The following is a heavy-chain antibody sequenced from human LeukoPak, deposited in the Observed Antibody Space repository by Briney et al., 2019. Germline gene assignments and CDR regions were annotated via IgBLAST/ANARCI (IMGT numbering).Heavy chain of an antibody. CDR1: GFILSNYG. CDR3: AKVGIVVVITAKHTGWFDP. Sequence: RAGGSLRLSCAASGFILSNYGMSWVRQAPGKGLEWVSAISGSGGSTYYADSVKGRFTISRDNSKNTLYLQMNSLRAEDTAVYYCAKVGIVVVITAKHTGWFDPWGQGTLVTVSS. J-gene: IGHJ5*02. D-gene: IGHD3-22*01. CDR2: ISGSGGST. V-gene: IGHV3-23*01.